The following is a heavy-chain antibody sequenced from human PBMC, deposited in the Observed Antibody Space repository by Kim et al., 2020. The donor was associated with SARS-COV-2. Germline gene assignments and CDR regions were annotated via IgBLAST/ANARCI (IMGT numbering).Heavy chain of an antibody. CDR1: GGSISSGGYY. J-gene: IGHJ4*02. D-gene: IGHD3-10*01. V-gene: IGHV4-31*03. CDR2: IYYSGST. CDR3: ARGKITMVRGVMGYFDY. Sequence: SETLSLTCTVSGGSISSGGYYWSWIRQHPGKGLEWIGYIYYSGSTYYNPSLKSRVTISVDTSKNQFSLKLSSVTAADTAVYYCARGKITMVRGVMGYFDYWGQGTLVTVSS.